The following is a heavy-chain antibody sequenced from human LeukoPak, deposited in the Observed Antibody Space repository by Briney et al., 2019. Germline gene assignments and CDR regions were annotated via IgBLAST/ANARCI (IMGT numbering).Heavy chain of an antibody. CDR3: ARDPWAAAGDHY. V-gene: IGHV1-18*01. CDR2: ISAYNGNT. J-gene: IGHJ4*02. CDR1: GYTFTSYD. D-gene: IGHD6-13*01. Sequence: ASVKVSCKASGYTFTSYDINWVRQATGQGLEWMGWISAYNGNTNYAQKLQGRVTMTTDTSTSTAYMELRSLRSDDTAVYYCARDPWAAAGDHYWGQGTLVTVSS.